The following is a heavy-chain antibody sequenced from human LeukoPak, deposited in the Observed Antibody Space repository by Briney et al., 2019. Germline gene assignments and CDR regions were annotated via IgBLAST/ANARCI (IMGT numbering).Heavy chain of an antibody. V-gene: IGHV3-11*06. J-gene: IGHJ4*02. D-gene: IGHD1-26*01. CDR1: GFTFSDYY. CDR3: ARDHNDLTGTYWESFDC. Sequence: PGGSLRLSCAASGFTFSDYYMSWIRQAPGKGLEWVSSIGSSSTYIYYADSVKGRFTISRDNAKNSLYLQMDSLAAEDTAVYYCARDHNDLTGTYWESFDCWGQGTLVTVSS. CDR2: IGSSSTYI.